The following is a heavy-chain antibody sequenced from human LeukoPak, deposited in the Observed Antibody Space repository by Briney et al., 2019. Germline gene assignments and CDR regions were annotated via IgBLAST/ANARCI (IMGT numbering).Heavy chain of an antibody. CDR3: ARVEPVAGTTLGY. Sequence: GGSLRLSCAASGFTFNTYYMNWVRQAPGKGLEWVSSISSTSIYINYADSVKGRFTISRDNAKNSLYLQMNSLRVEDTAVYYCARVEPVAGTTLGYWGQGALVTVSS. V-gene: IGHV3-21*01. D-gene: IGHD1/OR15-1a*01. CDR2: ISSTSIYI. CDR1: GFTFNTYY. J-gene: IGHJ4*02.